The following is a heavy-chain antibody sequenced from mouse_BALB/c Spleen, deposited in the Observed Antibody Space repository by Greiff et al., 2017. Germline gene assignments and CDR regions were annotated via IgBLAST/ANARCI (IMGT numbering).Heavy chain of an antibody. V-gene: IGHV1S81*02. D-gene: IGHD2-10*02. J-gene: IGHJ1*01. CDR1: GYTFTSYW. CDR3: ARPLADV. Sequence: VQLQQPGAELVKPGASVKLSCKASGYTFTSYWMHWVKQRPGQGLEWIGEINPSNGRTNYNEKFKSKATLTVDKSSSTAYMQLSSLTSEDSAVYYCARPLADVWGAGTTVTVSS. CDR2: INPSNGRT.